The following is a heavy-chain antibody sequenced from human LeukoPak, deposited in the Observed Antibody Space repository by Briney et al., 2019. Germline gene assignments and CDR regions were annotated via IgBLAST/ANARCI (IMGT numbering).Heavy chain of an antibody. V-gene: IGHV3-48*04. J-gene: IGHJ5*02. CDR3: ARLTEGDWFDP. CDR1: GFTFSSYS. CDR2: ISSSGSTI. D-gene: IGHD1-26*01. Sequence: GGSLRLSCAASGFTFSSYSMNWVRQAPGKGLEWVSYISSSGSTIYNADSVKGRFTISRDNAKNSLYLQMNSLRAEDTAVYYCARLTEGDWFDPWGQGTLVTVSS.